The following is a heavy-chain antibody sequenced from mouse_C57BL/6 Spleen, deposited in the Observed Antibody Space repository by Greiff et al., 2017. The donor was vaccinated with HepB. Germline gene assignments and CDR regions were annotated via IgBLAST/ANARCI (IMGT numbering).Heavy chain of an antibody. CDR3: ARGGRSFAY. J-gene: IGHJ3*01. V-gene: IGHV1-50*01. CDR1: GYTFTSYW. D-gene: IGHD3-3*01. CDR2: IDPSDSYT. Sequence: VKLQQPGAELVKPGASVKLSCKASGYTFTSYWMQWVKQRPGQGLEWIGEIDPSDSYTNYNQKFKGKATLTVDTSSSTAYMQLSSLTSEDSAVYYCARGGRSFAYWGQGTLVTVSA.